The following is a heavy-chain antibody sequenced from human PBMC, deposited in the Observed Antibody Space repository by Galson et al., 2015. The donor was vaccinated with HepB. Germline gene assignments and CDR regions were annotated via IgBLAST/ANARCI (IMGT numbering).Heavy chain of an antibody. CDR1: GSTFTSYG. CDR3: ARGRSIAVAGTTRFWVAAPDY. CDR2: ISAYNGNT. V-gene: IGHV1-18*04. Sequence: SVKVSCKASGSTFTSYGISWVRQAPGQGLEWMGWISAYNGNTNYAQKLQGRVTMTTDTSTSTAYMELRSLRSDDTAVYYCARGRSIAVAGTTRFWVAAPDYWGQGTLVTVSS. D-gene: IGHD6-19*01. J-gene: IGHJ4*02.